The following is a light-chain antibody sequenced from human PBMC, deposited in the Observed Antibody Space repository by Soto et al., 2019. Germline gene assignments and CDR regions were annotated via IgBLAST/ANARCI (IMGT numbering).Light chain of an antibody. Sequence: EIVMTQSPATLSVSPGERATVSCRASQSFTNSLAWYQQKPGQAPRLLVYDASNRATGIPTRFSGSGSGTDFTLTISNLEPEDFAVYYCQQHISWPLTFGGGTKVDI. CDR1: QSFTNS. CDR2: DAS. CDR3: QQHISWPLT. J-gene: IGKJ4*01. V-gene: IGKV3-11*01.